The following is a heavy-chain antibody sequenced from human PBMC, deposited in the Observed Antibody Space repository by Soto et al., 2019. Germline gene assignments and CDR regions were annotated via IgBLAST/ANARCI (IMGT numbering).Heavy chain of an antibody. CDR3: TTEGATTYYYDSSGYYSYYYYYGMDV. Sequence: SLRLSCAASGFTFSNAWMNWVRQAPGKGLEWVGRIKSKTDGGTTDYAAPVKGRFTISRDDSKNTLYLQMNSLKTEDTAVYYCTTEGATTYYYDSSGYYSYYYYYGMDVWGQGTTVTVSS. CDR2: IKSKTDGGTT. J-gene: IGHJ6*02. D-gene: IGHD3-22*01. CDR1: GFTFSNAW. V-gene: IGHV3-15*07.